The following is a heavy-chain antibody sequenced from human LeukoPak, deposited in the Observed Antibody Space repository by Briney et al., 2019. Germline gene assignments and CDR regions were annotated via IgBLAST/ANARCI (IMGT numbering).Heavy chain of an antibody. CDR1: GYTFTIYD. V-gene: IGHV1-8*03. D-gene: IGHD2-8*01. J-gene: IGHJ6*03. CDR3: ARAPGVNYYYYMDV. CDR2: MNPNSGNT. Sequence: ASVKVSCKASGYTFTIYDINWVRQATGQGLEWMGWMNPNSGNTGYAQKFQGRVTITRNTSISTAYMELSSLRSEDTALSYCARAPGVNYYYYMDVWGKGTTVTVSS.